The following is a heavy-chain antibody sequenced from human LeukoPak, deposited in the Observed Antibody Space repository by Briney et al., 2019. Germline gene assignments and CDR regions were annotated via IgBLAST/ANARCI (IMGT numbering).Heavy chain of an antibody. J-gene: IGHJ6*03. Sequence: GASVKVSCKASGYTFTGYYMHWVRQAPGQGLEWTGWINPNSGGTNYAQKFQGRVTMTRDTSISTAYMELSRLRSDDTAVYYCARVHLYYYYMDVWGKGTTVTISS. V-gene: IGHV1-2*02. CDR2: INPNSGGT. CDR3: ARVHLYYYYMDV. CDR1: GYTFTGYY.